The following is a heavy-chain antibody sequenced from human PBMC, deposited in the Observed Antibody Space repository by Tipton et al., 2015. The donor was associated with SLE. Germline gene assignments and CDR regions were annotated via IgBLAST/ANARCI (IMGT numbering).Heavy chain of an antibody. CDR2: INHSGST. Sequence: LRLSCAASGFTFSDYYMSWIRQAPGKGLEWIGEINHSGSTNYNPSLKSRVTIPVDTSKNQFSLKLSSVTAADTAVYYCARESEGSYSSWLNYWGQGTLVTVSS. D-gene: IGHD6-6*01. CDR3: ARESEGSYSSWLNY. J-gene: IGHJ4*02. V-gene: IGHV4-34*01. CDR1: GFTFSDYY.